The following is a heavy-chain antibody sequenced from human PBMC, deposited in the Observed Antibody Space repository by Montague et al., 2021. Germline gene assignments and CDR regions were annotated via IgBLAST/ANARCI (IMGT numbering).Heavy chain of an antibody. CDR2: TFNTGSS. J-gene: IGHJ5*02. V-gene: IGHV4-39*01. D-gene: IGHD2-15*01. Sequence: SETLSLTCTVSGGSISSNSYWWAWIRQRPGKGLEYVGTTFNTGSSYYSPNLKSRVTISVDTTKNQFSLRLSAVTAAATAVYYCARSLYCIGGSCYSGFDPWGQGTLVTVSS. CDR3: ARSLYCIGGSCYSGFDP. CDR1: GGSISSNSYW.